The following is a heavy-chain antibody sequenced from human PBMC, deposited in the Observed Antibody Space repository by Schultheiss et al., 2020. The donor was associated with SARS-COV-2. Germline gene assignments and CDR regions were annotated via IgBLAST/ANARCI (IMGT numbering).Heavy chain of an antibody. CDR2: IYPGDSDT. Sequence: ESLKISCKGSGYSFTRYWIGWVRQMPGKGLEWMGIIYPGDSDTRYSPSFQGQVTFSADKSISTAYLQWSSLKASDTAMYYCARHSETHGPFDIWGQGTMVTVSS. J-gene: IGHJ3*02. D-gene: IGHD1-14*01. V-gene: IGHV5-51*01. CDR3: ARHSETHGPFDI. CDR1: GYSFTRYW.